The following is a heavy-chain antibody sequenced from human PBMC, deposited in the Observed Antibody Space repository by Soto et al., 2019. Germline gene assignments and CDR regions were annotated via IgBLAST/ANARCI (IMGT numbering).Heavy chain of an antibody. Sequence: QLQLQESGPGLVKPSETLSLTCTVSGGSISSSNYYWGWIRQPPGKGLEWIGSIYYSGSTYYNPSLKSRVTICVDTSKNKFYLRLSFVSASDTAVYYCARLERYCSGGSCDGGHFDYWGYGSLVNVSS. CDR2: IYYSGST. CDR3: ARLERYCSGGSCDGGHFDY. D-gene: IGHD2-15*01. V-gene: IGHV4-39*01. CDR1: GGSISSSNYY. J-gene: IGHJ4*01.